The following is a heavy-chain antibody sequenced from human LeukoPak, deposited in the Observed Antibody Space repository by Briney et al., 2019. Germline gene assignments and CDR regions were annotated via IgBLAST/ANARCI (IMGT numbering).Heavy chain of an antibody. V-gene: IGHV4-34*01. Sequence: SETLSLTCVVHGGAFSGYYGGLIRRPPGKGLEWIGEINHSGSTNYNPSLKSRVTISVDTSKNQFSLKLSSVTAADTAVYYCARGRYCSSTSCYYYYMDVWGKGTTVTVSS. CDR1: GGAFSGYY. CDR2: INHSGST. J-gene: IGHJ6*03. CDR3: ARGRYCSSTSCYYYYMDV. D-gene: IGHD2-2*01.